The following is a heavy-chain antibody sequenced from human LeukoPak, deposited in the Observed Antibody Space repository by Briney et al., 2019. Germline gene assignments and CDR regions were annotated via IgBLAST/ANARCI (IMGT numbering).Heavy chain of an antibody. V-gene: IGHV5-51*01. CDR2: IYPCDSDT. J-gene: IGHJ4*02. CDR3: ASSLHCGGDCLDY. Sequence: GESLKISCKGSGYSFTSYWIGWVRQLPGKGLEGMGIIYPCDSDTRYSPSFQGQVTISADKSINTAYLQWSSLKASDTAMYYCASSLHCGGDCLDYWGQGTLVTVSS. CDR1: GYSFTSYW. D-gene: IGHD2-21*01.